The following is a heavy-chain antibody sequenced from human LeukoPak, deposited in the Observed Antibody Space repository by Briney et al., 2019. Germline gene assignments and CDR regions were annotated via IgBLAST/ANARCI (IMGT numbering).Heavy chain of an antibody. CDR1: GFTFSSYS. J-gene: IGHJ5*02. Sequence: PGGSLRLSCAASGFTFSSYSMNWVRQAPGKGLEWVSSISSSSSYIYYADSVKGRFTISRDNAKTSLYLQMNSLRAEDTAVYYCARLYCSSTSCRIDPWGQGTLVTVSS. D-gene: IGHD2-2*01. V-gene: IGHV3-21*01. CDR2: ISSSSSYI. CDR3: ARLYCSSTSCRIDP.